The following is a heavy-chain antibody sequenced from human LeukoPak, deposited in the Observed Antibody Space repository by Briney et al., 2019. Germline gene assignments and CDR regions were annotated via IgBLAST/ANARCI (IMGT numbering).Heavy chain of an antibody. CDR1: GGSISSYY. Sequence: SETLSLTCSVSGGSISSYYWSWIRQPPGKGLEWIGYIYYSGSTNYNPSLKSRVTISVDTSKNQFSLKLSSVTAADTAVYYCARGDPFGEGFDYWGQATLVTVSS. V-gene: IGHV4-59*01. CDR2: IYYSGST. D-gene: IGHD4-17*01. CDR3: ARGDPFGEGFDY. J-gene: IGHJ4*02.